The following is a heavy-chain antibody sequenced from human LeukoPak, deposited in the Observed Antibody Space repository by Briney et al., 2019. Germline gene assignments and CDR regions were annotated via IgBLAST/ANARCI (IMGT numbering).Heavy chain of an antibody. CDR1: GFTFSSYA. CDR2: ISGSGGST. Sequence: GGSLRLSCAASGFTFSSYAMSWVRQAPGKGLEWVSAISGSGGSTYYADSVKGRFTISRDNSKNTLYLQMNSLRAEDTAVYYCAKSRSRTTVVTRGDYWGQETLVTVSS. D-gene: IGHD4-23*01. J-gene: IGHJ4*02. V-gene: IGHV3-23*01. CDR3: AKSRSRTTVVTRGDY.